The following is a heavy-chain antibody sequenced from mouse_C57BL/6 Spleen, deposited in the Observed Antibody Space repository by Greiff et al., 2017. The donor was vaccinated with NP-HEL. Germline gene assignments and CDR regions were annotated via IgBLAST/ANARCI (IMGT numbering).Heavy chain of an antibody. CDR1: GFTFSSYA. CDR2: ISSGGDYI. J-gene: IGHJ1*03. D-gene: IGHD1-1*01. Sequence: EVKLMESGEGLVKPGGSLKLSCAASGFTFSSYAMSWVRQTPEKRLEWVAYISSGGDYIYYADTVKGRFTISRDNARNTLYLQMSSLKSEDTAMYYCTRDRDYYGSRYFDVWGTGTTVTVSS. CDR3: TRDRDYYGSRYFDV. V-gene: IGHV5-9-1*02.